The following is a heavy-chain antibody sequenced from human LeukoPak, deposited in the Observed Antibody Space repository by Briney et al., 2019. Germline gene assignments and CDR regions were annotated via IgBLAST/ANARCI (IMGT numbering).Heavy chain of an antibody. V-gene: IGHV4-38-2*02. CDR2: IYYSGST. CDR3: VNYYDSSDYQQPNHFDY. J-gene: IGHJ4*02. Sequence: SETLSLTCTVSGYSISRGYYWGWIRQPPGKGLDWIGSIYYSGSTYYNPSLKSRFTISVDTSKNQFSLKLSSVTAADTAVYYCVNYYDSSDYQQPNHFDYWGQGTLVTVSS. D-gene: IGHD3-22*01. CDR1: GYSISRGYY.